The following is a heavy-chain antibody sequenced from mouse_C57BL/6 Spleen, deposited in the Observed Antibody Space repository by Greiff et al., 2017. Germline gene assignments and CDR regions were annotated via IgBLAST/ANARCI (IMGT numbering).Heavy chain of an antibody. V-gene: IGHV1-15*01. CDR1: GYTFTDYE. Sequence: VQLVESGAELVRPGASVTLSCKASGYTFTDYEMHWVKQTPVHGLEWIRAIDPETGGTAYNQKFKGKAILTADKSSSTAYMELRSLTSEDSAVYYCTRVPMDYWGQGTSVTVSS. J-gene: IGHJ4*01. CDR3: TRVPMDY. CDR2: IDPETGGT.